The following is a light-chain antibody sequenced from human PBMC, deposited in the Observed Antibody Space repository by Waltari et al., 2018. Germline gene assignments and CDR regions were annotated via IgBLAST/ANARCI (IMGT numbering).Light chain of an antibody. V-gene: IGLV1-44*01. Sequence: QSVLTQPPSASWTPGQRVTISCSGRSSNIGRNTVNWYQQLPGTAPKLLIYSNNQRPSGVPDRFSGSKSGTSASLAISGLQSEDEADYYCAAWDDSLNGRVFGGGTKLTVL. CDR2: SNN. CDR3: AAWDDSLNGRV. J-gene: IGLJ3*02. CDR1: SSNIGRNT.